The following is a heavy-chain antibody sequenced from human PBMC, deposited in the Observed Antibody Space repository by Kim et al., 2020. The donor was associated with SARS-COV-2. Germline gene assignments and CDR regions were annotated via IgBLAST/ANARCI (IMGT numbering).Heavy chain of an antibody. CDR2: ISSSSSYT. Sequence: GGSLRLSCAASGFTFSDYYTSWIRQAPGKGLEWVSYISSSSSYTNYADSVKGRFTISRDNAKNSLYLQMNSLRAEDTAVYYCAREVTSGSYYLRYYYGMDVWGQGTTVTVSS. D-gene: IGHD3-10*01. J-gene: IGHJ6*02. V-gene: IGHV3-11*06. CDR1: GFTFSDYY. CDR3: AREVTSGSYYLRYYYGMDV.